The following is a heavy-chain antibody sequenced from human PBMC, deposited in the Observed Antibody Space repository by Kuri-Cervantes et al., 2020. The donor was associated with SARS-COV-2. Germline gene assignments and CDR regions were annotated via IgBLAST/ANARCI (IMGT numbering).Heavy chain of an antibody. Sequence: SETLSLTCVVYGGFFSGYYWSWIRQPPGKGLEWSGEINHSGSTNYNPSLKSRVTISVDTSKNQFSLKLSSVTAADTAVYYCARNDFWSVRGAFDIWGQGTMVTVSS. CDR3: ARNDFWSVRGAFDI. D-gene: IGHD3-3*01. CDR2: INHSGST. J-gene: IGHJ3*02. V-gene: IGHV4-34*01. CDR1: GGFFSGYY.